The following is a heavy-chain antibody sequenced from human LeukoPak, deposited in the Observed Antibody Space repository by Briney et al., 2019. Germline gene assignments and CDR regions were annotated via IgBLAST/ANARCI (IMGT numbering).Heavy chain of an antibody. D-gene: IGHD6-13*01. Sequence: PGGSLRLSCAASGFTFSAYGMHWSRQAPGKGLVWVSRIDTDGSSTSYADSVKGRFTISRDNAKNTLYLQMSSLRAEDTAVYYCILAEAGTEFYSRGQGTLVTVSS. CDR2: IDTDGSST. CDR3: ILAEAGTEFYS. V-gene: IGHV3-74*01. CDR1: GFTFSAYG. J-gene: IGHJ4*02.